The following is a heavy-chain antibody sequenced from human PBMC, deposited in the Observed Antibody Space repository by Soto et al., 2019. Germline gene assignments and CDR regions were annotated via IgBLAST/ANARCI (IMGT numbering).Heavy chain of an antibody. CDR1: GFTFSSYS. J-gene: IGHJ4*02. D-gene: IGHD3-22*01. CDR3: ARVVGSYYDSSGYYYFDY. V-gene: IGHV3-21*01. Sequence: GGSLRLSCAASGFTFSSYSMNWVRQAPGKGLEWVSSISSSSSYIYYADSVKGRFTISRDNAKNSLYLQMNSLRAEDTAVYYCARVVGSYYDSSGYYYFDYWGQGTLVTVSS. CDR2: ISSSSSYI.